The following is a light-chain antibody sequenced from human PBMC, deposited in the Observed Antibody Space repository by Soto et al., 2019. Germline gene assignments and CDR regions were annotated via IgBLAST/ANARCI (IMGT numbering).Light chain of an antibody. CDR2: AVT. V-gene: IGLV2-14*01. CDR1: SSDVGGYNY. Sequence: QSALTQPASVSGSPGQSITISCTGTSSDVGGYNYVSWYQQHPGKAPKLMIYAVTDRPSGVSSRFSGSKSGNTASLTISGLQAEDEADYYCSSYAGSNNVVFGGGTKVTVL. CDR3: SSYAGSNNVV. J-gene: IGLJ2*01.